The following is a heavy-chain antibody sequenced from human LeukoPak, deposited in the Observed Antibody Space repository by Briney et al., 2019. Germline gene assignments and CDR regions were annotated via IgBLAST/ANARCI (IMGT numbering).Heavy chain of an antibody. CDR2: IYYTGTT. CDR3: ARSEVGVFFDP. CDR1: GGSISSYY. D-gene: IGHD1-26*01. V-gene: IGHV4-59*01. J-gene: IGHJ5*02. Sequence: SETLSLTCTVSGGSISSYYWSWVRQPPGKGLEWIGYIYYTGTTHYNPSLKSRVTISLDTSKNQFSLKLSSVTAADTAVCYCARSEVGVFFDPWGQGTLVTVSS.